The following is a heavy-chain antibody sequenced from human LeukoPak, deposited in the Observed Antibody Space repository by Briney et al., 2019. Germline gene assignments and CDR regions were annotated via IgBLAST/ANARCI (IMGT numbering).Heavy chain of an antibody. CDR2: IYYSGST. Sequence: SETLSLTCTVSGGSISSSSYYWGWIRQPPGKGLEWIGSIYYSGSTYYNPSLKSRVTISVDTSKNQFSLKLSSVTAADTAVYYCARESSGSGYFAPDYWGQGTLVTVSS. D-gene: IGHD3-22*01. J-gene: IGHJ4*02. CDR1: GGSISSSSYY. CDR3: ARESSGSGYFAPDY. V-gene: IGHV4-39*07.